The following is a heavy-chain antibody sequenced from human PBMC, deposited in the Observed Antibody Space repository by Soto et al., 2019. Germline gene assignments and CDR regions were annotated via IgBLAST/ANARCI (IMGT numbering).Heavy chain of an antibody. CDR2: ISGSGGST. CDR3: ARGSSAGKGSPPDF. CDR1: GFTFSSFA. J-gene: IGHJ4*02. V-gene: IGHV3-23*01. Sequence: GGSLRLSCAASGFTFSSFAMSWVRQAPGKGLDWVSAISGSGGSTYSADSVKGRFTISRDNSKNTLYLQMSSLRAEDTAVYYCARGSSAGKGSPPDFWVQGSLVPVYS. D-gene: IGHD6-13*01.